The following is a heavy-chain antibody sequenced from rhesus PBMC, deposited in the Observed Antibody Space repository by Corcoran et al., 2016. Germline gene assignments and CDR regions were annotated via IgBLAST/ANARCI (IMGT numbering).Heavy chain of an antibody. CDR2: ISGSGGST. J-gene: IGHJ4*01. D-gene: IGHD6-25*01. Sequence: QVQLQESGPGVVKPSETLSLTCAVSGGSISSSYWWSWIRQSPGKGLEWIGRISGSGGSTSYNPSLKSRVTISTDTSKNQLSLKLISVTAADTAVYYCARSGQDSGRTSDYWGQGVLVTVSS. CDR3: ARSGQDSGRTSDY. V-gene: IGHV4-92*01. CDR1: GGSISSSYW.